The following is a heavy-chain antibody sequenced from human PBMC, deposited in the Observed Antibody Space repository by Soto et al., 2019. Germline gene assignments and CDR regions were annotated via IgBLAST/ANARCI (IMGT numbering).Heavy chain of an antibody. J-gene: IGHJ3*02. CDR1: GGSISSYY. Sequence: SETLSLTCTVSGGSISSYYWSWTRQPPGKGLEWIGYIYYSGSTNYNPSLKSRFTISVDTSKNQFSLKLSSVTAADTAVYYCARTRGDGPHAFDIWGQGTMVTVSS. D-gene: IGHD3-16*01. CDR3: ARTRGDGPHAFDI. CDR2: IYYSGST. V-gene: IGHV4-59*01.